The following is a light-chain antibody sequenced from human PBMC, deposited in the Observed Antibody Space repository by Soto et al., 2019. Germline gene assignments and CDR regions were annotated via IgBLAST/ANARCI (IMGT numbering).Light chain of an antibody. Sequence: IQMTQSPSTLSASVGDTVTIICRASQSISRGLAWYQQKPGKAPKFLIDGVSSLKSGVPSRFSGSGSGTEFTLTISRLEPEDFAVYYCQQYGSLTFGGGSKVDIK. V-gene: IGKV1-5*02. CDR3: QQYGSLT. J-gene: IGKJ4*01. CDR2: GVS. CDR1: QSISRG.